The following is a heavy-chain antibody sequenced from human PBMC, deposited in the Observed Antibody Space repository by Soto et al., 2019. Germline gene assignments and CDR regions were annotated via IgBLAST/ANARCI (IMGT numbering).Heavy chain of an antibody. J-gene: IGHJ5*02. CDR3: ASTYSTSWYWFDP. Sequence: QVTMKESGPVLVKPKETLTLTCTVSGFSLSNAGLGVSWIRQPPGKALEWLAHIFSNDEKSYSTSLKSRLTISKDTSKSQVVLTMTNMDPVDTATYYCASTYSTSWYWFDPWGQGTLVTVSS. D-gene: IGHD6-13*01. CDR1: GFSLSNAGLG. CDR2: IFSNDEK. V-gene: IGHV2-26*04.